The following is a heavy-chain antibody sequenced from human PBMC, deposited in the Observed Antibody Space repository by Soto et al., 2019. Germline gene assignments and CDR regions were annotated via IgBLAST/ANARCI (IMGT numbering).Heavy chain of an antibody. CDR2: IIPIFGTA. D-gene: IGHD3-16*01. CDR3: SRGGGSGGASDY. Sequence: QVQLVQSGAEVKKPGSSVKVSCKASGGTLSSYAISWLRQAPGQGLEWMGGIIPIFGTANYAQKFQGRVPITADESTSTDYMELSSLRSEDTAVYYCSRGGGSGGASDYWGQGTLVTVSS. CDR1: GGTLSSYA. J-gene: IGHJ4*02. V-gene: IGHV1-69*01.